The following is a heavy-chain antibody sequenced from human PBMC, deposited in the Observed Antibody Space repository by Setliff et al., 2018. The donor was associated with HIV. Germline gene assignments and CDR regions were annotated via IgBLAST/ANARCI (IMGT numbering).Heavy chain of an antibody. CDR1: GYTFNSYA. J-gene: IGHJ4*02. D-gene: IGHD3-10*01. Sequence: GASVNVSCKASGYTFNSYAMHWVRQAPGQRPEWMGWINTGNGNTRHSQKFHGRVTITRDTPASTAYMELSSLRSEDTAVYYCARSLGDPPYYYGSGSYDNSGYWGQGTPVTVSS. CDR2: INTGNGNT. V-gene: IGHV1-3*04. CDR3: ARSLGDPPYYYGSGSYDNSGY.